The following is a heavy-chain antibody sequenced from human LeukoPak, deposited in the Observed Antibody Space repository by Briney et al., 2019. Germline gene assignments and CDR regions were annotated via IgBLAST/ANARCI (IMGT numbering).Heavy chain of an antibody. CDR2: ISAYNGNT. CDR3: ARVSTPPPLLRFGESYDLYYYYYGMDV. V-gene: IGHV1-18*01. Sequence: ASVKVSCKASGYTFTSYGISWVRQAPGQGLEWMGWISAYNGNTNYAQKLQGRVTMTTDTSTSTAYMELRSLRSDDTAVYYCARVSTPPPLLRFGESYDLYYYYYGMDVWGQGTTVTVSS. J-gene: IGHJ6*02. CDR1: GYTFTSYG. D-gene: IGHD3-10*01.